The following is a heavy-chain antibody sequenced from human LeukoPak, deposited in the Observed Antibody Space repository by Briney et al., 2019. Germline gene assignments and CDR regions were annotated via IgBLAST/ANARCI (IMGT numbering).Heavy chain of an antibody. CDR2: ISSRSSTI. J-gene: IGHJ4*02. CDR3: ARGEDY. V-gene: IGHV3-48*02. CDR1: GGTFLFYI. Sequence: GGPLGLSFPAPGGTFLFYIIPWVRQVPGKGLEWVSYISSRSSTIYYTDSVKGRFTVSRDNAKNSLNLQMNSLRDEDTAVYYCARGEDYWGQGTLVTVSS.